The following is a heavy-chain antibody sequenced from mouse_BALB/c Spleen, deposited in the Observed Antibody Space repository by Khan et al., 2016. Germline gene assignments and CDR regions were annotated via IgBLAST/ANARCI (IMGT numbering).Heavy chain of an antibody. V-gene: IGHV3-2*02. CDR2: ISYSGST. Sequence: EVQLQESGPGLVKPSQSLSLTCTVTGYSITSDYAWNWIRQFPGNKLEWMGYISYSGSTSYNPSLKSRISITRDTSKNQFFLQLNSVTTEDTATYYCARAPPRWYCDVWGAGTTVTVSS. CDR1: GYSITSDYA. J-gene: IGHJ1*01. CDR3: ARAPPRWYCDV.